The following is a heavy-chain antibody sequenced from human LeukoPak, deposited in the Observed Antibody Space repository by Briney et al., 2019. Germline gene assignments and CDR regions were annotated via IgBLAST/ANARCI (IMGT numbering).Heavy chain of an antibody. CDR2: ISASGGST. Sequence: GVSLRLSCAASVVTFSTYAMSSVRQAPGKGLEWVSSISASGGSTYYADSVRGRFTISRDNSTSTLYLQMNSLRADEPAIYYCAKEVSGNSVRFYWYFDLWGRGTLVTVSS. J-gene: IGHJ2*01. D-gene: IGHD4-23*01. CDR3: AKEVSGNSVRFYWYFDL. CDR1: VVTFSTYA. V-gene: IGHV3-23*01.